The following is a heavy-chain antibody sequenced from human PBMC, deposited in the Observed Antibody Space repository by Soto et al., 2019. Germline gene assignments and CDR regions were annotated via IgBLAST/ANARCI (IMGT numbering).Heavy chain of an antibody. CDR2: IWYDGSNK. D-gene: IGHD3-3*01. Sequence: GESLKISWKGSGYGFTSYWIGWVRQAPGRGLEWVAVIWYDGSNKYYADSVKGRFTISRDNSKNTLYLQMNSLRAEDTAVYYCARDLPKYYDFWSGYYYYYYGMDVWGQGTTVTVSS. CDR3: ARDLPKYYDFWSGYYYYYYGMDV. V-gene: IGHV3-33*01. CDR1: GYGFTSYW. J-gene: IGHJ6*02.